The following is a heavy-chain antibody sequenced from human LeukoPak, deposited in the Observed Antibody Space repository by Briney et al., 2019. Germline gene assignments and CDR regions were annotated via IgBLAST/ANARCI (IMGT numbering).Heavy chain of an antibody. V-gene: IGHV1-8*01. CDR2: MHPNIGNT. Sequence: ASVKVSCKASGYTFTSYDINWVRQATGQGLEWMGWMHPNIGNTGYAQKFQGRVTMTRNNTISTAYMELSSPRSEDTAVYYCARRRLERRFGIVRFDPWGQGTLATVSA. CDR3: ARRRLERRFGIVRFDP. D-gene: IGHD1-1*01. J-gene: IGHJ5*02. CDR1: GYTFTSYD.